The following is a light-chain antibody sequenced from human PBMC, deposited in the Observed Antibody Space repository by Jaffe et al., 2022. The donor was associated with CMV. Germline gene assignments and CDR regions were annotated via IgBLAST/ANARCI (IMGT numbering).Light chain of an antibody. V-gene: IGKV3-20*01. CDR3: HHFGSSPVT. CDR1: QSVSPTF. CDR2: DTS. J-gene: IGKJ5*01. Sequence: EIVLTQSPGTLSLSPGDRATLSCRASQSVSPTFLAWYQQKPGQAPRLLIYDTSNRATGIPDRFSGSGSGTDFTLSVSRLEPEDFAVYYCHHFGSSPVTFGQGTRLEIK.